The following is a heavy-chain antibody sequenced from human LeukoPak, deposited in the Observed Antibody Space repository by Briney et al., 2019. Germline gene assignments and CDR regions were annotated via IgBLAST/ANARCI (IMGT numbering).Heavy chain of an antibody. Sequence: GASVKVSCKASGGTFSSYAISWVRQAPGQGLEWMGGIIPIFGTANYAQKFQGRVTITTDESTSTAYMELSSLRSEDTAVYYCARDRQSSPYWFDPWGQGTLVTVSS. J-gene: IGHJ5*02. CDR1: GGTFSSYA. CDR3: ARDRQSSPYWFDP. CDR2: IIPIFGTA. V-gene: IGHV1-69*05.